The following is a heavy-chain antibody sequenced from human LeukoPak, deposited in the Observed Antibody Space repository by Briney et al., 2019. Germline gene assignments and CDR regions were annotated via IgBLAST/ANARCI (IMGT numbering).Heavy chain of an antibody. CDR1: GFTFSSYG. Sequence: GGSLRLSCAASGFTFSSYGMHWVRQAPGKGLEWVAVISYDGSNKYYADSVKGRFTISRDNSKNTLYLQMNSLRAEDTAVYYCARDLARTFDPWGQGTLVTVSS. J-gene: IGHJ5*02. D-gene: IGHD5-12*01. V-gene: IGHV3-30*03. CDR2: ISYDGSNK. CDR3: ARDLARTFDP.